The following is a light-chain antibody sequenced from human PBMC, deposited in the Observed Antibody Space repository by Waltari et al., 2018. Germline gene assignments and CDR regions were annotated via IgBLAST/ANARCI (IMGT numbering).Light chain of an antibody. V-gene: IGKV3-20*01. CDR2: DAS. CDR3: QKYGTLPAT. CDR1: QSISRF. J-gene: IGKJ1*01. Sequence: PGEGATLSCRASQSISRFLAWYQQKPGQAPRLLIYDASTRATGIPDRFSGSGSGTDFSLTISRLEPEDFAVYYCQKYGTLPATFGQGTKVEIK.